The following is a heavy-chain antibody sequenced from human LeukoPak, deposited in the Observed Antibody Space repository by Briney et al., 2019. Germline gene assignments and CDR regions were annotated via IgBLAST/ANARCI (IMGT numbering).Heavy chain of an antibody. Sequence: GGSLRLSCAASGFTFSSYAMSWVRQAPGKGLEWVSAISGSGGSTYYADSVKGRFTISRDNAKNSLYLQMNSLRAEDTAVYYCARDNVNIAARPFDYWGQGTLVTVSS. CDR1: GFTFSSYA. CDR3: ARDNVNIAARPFDY. CDR2: ISGSGGST. D-gene: IGHD6-6*01. J-gene: IGHJ4*02. V-gene: IGHV3-23*01.